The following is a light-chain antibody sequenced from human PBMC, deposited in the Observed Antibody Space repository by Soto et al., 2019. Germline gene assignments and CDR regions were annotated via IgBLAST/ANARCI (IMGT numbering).Light chain of an antibody. J-gene: IGLJ2*01. CDR1: SSNIGAGYD. V-gene: IGLV1-40*01. CDR2: RNS. CDR3: HSYDSSLSGVV. Sequence: QLVLTQPPSVSGAPGQRVTISCTGSSSNIGAGYDVHWYQQLPGTAPKLLIYRNSNRPSGVPDRFSGSKSGTSASLAITGLQAEDEADYYCHSYDSSLSGVVFDGGTQLTVL.